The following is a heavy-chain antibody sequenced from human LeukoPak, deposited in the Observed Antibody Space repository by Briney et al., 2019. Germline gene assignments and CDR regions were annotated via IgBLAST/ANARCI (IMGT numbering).Heavy chain of an antibody. D-gene: IGHD2-2*01. CDR1: GFTFSDYW. CDR3: AKEGDCSSTSCYPLGFYFDY. Sequence: GGSLRLSCAASGFTFSDYWMTWVRQAPGKGLEWVANIKPDGGEKYYVDSVKGRFTISRDNAKNSLYLQLNSLRAEDTAVYYCAKEGDCSSTSCYPLGFYFDYWGQGTLVTVSS. V-gene: IGHV3-7*01. J-gene: IGHJ4*02. CDR2: IKPDGGEK.